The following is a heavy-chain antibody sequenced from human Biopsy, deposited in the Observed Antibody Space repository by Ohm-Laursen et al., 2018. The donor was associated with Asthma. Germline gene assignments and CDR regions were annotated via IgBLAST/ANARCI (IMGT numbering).Heavy chain of an antibody. J-gene: IGHJ6*02. CDR3: ARAVDYSHYYGIDV. V-gene: IGHV1-18*01. CDR2: ISVYNGNT. D-gene: IGHD3-10*01. CDR1: AYTFTSAG. Sequence: GASVKVSCKTSAYTFTSAGITWVRQAPGQGLEWMGWISVYNGNTKVAQKLQDRVTMITDTSTSTAYMELRRLRSEDTAVYFCARAVDYSHYYGIDVWGQGTTVTVS.